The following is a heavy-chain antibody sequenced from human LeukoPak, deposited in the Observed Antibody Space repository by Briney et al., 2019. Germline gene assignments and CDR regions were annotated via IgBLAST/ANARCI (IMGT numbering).Heavy chain of an antibody. J-gene: IGHJ2*01. V-gene: IGHV3-33*06. CDR1: GFTFSGYG. D-gene: IGHD1-14*01. CDR3: AKSESEVWPWYFDL. Sequence: GRSLRLSCAASGFTFSGYGMHWVRQAPGKGLEWVAVIWYDGSTKYYAESVKGRFTISRDNSKKTLYLQMDSLGAEDTALYYCAKSESEVWPWYFDLWGRGTLVTVSS. CDR2: IWYDGSTK.